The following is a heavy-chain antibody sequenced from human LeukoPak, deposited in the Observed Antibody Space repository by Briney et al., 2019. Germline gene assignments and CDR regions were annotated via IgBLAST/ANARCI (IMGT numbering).Heavy chain of an antibody. CDR2: MNPNNGHT. CDR1: GYTFTSYD. V-gene: IGHV1-8*01. J-gene: IGHJ5*02. CDR3: ARNPYGTGHFDP. D-gene: IGHD2-8*02. Sequence: GASVKVSCKASGYTFTSYDINWVRQATGRGLEWMGWMNPNNGHTGYAQKFQGRVTMTRDTSINTAYMELSSLTSEDTAVYYCARNPYGTGHFDPWGQGSLVTVSS.